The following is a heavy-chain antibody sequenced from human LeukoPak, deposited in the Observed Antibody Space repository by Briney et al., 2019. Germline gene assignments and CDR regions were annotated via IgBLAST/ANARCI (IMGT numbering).Heavy chain of an antibody. D-gene: IGHD3-10*01. Sequence: PGGSLRLSCAASGFTFSSYAMSWVRQAPGKGLEWVSGISGSGGSTYYADSVKGRFTISRDNSKNTLYLQMNSLRAEDTAVYYCAKVGDYYGSGSSHYYYYGMDVWGQGTTVTVSS. CDR1: GFTFSSYA. J-gene: IGHJ6*02. CDR3: AKVGDYYGSGSSHYYYYGMDV. CDR2: ISGSGGST. V-gene: IGHV3-23*01.